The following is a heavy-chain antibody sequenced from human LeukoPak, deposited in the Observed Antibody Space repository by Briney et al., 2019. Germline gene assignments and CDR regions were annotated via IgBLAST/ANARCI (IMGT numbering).Heavy chain of an antibody. D-gene: IGHD4-17*01. Sequence: PGGSLRLSCAASGFTFSSYGMHWVRQAPGKGLEWVAFIRYDGSNKYYADSVKGRFTISRDNSKNTLYLQMNSLRAEDTAVYYCARFPTVTTLFDYWGRGTLVTVSS. CDR3: ARFPTVTTLFDY. V-gene: IGHV3-30*02. CDR2: IRYDGSNK. J-gene: IGHJ4*02. CDR1: GFTFSSYG.